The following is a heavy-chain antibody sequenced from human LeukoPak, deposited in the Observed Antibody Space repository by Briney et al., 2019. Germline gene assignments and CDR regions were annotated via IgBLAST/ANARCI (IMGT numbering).Heavy chain of an antibody. V-gene: IGHV4-59*01. D-gene: IGHD1-26*01. Sequence: SETLSLTCTVSGGSISSYYWSWMRQPPGEGLEWIGYIYYRGSTNYNPSLKSRVTISVDTSKNQFSLKLSSVTAADTAVYYCARGEWDLLFDYWGQGSLVTVSS. CDR1: GGSISSYY. CDR2: IYYRGST. CDR3: ARGEWDLLFDY. J-gene: IGHJ4*02.